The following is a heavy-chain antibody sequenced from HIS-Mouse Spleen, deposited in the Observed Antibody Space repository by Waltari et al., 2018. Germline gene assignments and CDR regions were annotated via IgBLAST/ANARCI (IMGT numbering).Heavy chain of an antibody. Sequence: QVQLVESGGGVVQPGRSLRLSCPASGFTFSSYAMHWVRQAPGKGLEWVAVISYDGSNKYYADSVKGRFTISRDNSKNTLYLQMNSLRAEDTAVYYCARDHSGWYFDYWGQGTLVTVSS. CDR3: ARDHSGWYFDY. CDR2: ISYDGSNK. J-gene: IGHJ4*02. V-gene: IGHV3-30-3*01. D-gene: IGHD6-19*01. CDR1: GFTFSSYA.